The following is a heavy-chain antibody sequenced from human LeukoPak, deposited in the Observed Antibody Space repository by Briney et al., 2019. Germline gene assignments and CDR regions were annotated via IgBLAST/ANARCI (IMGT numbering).Heavy chain of an antibody. CDR1: GYTFNRQY. CDR3: ARDSYNDYYFDS. Sequence: ASVKVSCKASGYTFNRQYMHRVRQAPGQGLEYMGWINPNSGVTNYAQKFQGRITMSRDTSISTAYMELSRLTYDDTAMYYCARDSYNDYYFDSWGQGTLVTVSS. J-gene: IGHJ4*02. V-gene: IGHV1-2*02. CDR2: INPNSGVT. D-gene: IGHD5-24*01.